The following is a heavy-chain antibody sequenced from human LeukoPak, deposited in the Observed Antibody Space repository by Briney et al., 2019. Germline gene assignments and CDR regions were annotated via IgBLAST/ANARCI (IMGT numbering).Heavy chain of an antibody. CDR1: GYTFTGYY. D-gene: IGHD3-16*01. V-gene: IGHV1-46*01. CDR3: ARDTSEGDYAWWFDP. CDR2: ISPRGTAT. Sequence: GAPVKVSCKASGYTFTGYYMHWVRQAPGQGLEWMGLISPRGTATRYAESFQGRLTLTRDLSTSTDYMELSSLRSDDTAVYFCARDTSEGDYAWWFDPWGQGTLVTVAS. J-gene: IGHJ5*02.